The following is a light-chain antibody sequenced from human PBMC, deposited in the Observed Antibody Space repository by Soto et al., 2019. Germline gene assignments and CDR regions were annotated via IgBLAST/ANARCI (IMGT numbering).Light chain of an antibody. V-gene: IGKV1-5*03. CDR3: QQYGSSPQT. Sequence: DIQMTQTPSTLSASVGDRVTITCRASQSISSSLAWYQQKPGKAPKLLIHKASSLQGGVPSRFSGSGSGTDFTLTISRLEPEDFAVYYCQQYGSSPQTFGQGTKVDIK. CDR1: QSISSS. J-gene: IGKJ1*01. CDR2: KAS.